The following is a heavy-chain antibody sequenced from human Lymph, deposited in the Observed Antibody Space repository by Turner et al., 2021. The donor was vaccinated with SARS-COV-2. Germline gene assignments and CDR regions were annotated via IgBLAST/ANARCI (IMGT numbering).Heavy chain of an antibody. CDR3: ARKAAPGMGGGVHYYYYAMDV. D-gene: IGHD6-13*01. V-gene: IGHV1-69*10. CDR1: GGTFSSSA. CDR2: TISLLAKA. J-gene: IGHJ6*02. Sequence: QVQLVQSGAEVKKPGSSVKVSCKASGGTFSSSAISWVRPAPGQGLGGWGGTISLLAKANYAQKFQGRVTVTADKATGKGYMELSSLGSEDTAVYFCARKAAPGMGGGVHYYYYAMDVWGQGTTVTVSS.